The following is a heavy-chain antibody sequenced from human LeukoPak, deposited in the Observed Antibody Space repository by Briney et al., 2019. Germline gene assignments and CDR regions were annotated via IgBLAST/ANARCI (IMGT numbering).Heavy chain of an antibody. CDR3: AGGYYDNRGYYFDF. J-gene: IGHJ4*02. CDR1: GYTFTNSD. V-gene: IGHV1-8*01. CDR2: MNPNSGNT. Sequence: ASVKVSCKASGYTFTNSDINWVRQATGQGLEWVGWMNPNSGNTGYAQKFQGRVTMTKNTSISTAYMELSSLRSEDTAVYYCAGGYYDNRGYYFDFWGQGTLVTVSS. D-gene: IGHD3-22*01.